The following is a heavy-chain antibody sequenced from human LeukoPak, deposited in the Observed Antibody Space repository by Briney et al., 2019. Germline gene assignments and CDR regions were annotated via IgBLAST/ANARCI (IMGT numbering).Heavy chain of an antibody. J-gene: IGHJ4*02. Sequence: PGGSLRLSCAASGFTFSSYWMTWVRQAPGKGLEWVSAISGSGGSTYYADSVKGRFTISRDNSKNTLYLQMNSLRAEDTAVYYCAPLDPYHDYGDYVGQGTLVTVSS. CDR3: APLDPYHDYGDY. V-gene: IGHV3-23*01. CDR1: GFTFSSYW. CDR2: ISGSGGST. D-gene: IGHD2-2*01.